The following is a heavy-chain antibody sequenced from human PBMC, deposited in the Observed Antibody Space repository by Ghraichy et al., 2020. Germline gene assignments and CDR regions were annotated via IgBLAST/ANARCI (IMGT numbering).Heavy chain of an antibody. CDR3: ANPGESSAYYLKFDH. D-gene: IGHD1-26*01. CDR1: GFTFSNYA. Sequence: GESLNISCAASGFTFSNYAMSWVRQAPGKGLEWVSTTSSSGGTTYYADSAKGRFTISRDNSKNTLYLQMNSLRAEDTAVYYCANPGESSAYYLKFDHWGQGTLVSVSS. CDR2: TSSSGGTT. V-gene: IGHV3-23*01. J-gene: IGHJ4*02.